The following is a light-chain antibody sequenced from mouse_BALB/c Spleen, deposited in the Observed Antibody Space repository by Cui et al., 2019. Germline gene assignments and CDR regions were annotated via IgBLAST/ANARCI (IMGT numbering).Light chain of an antibody. Sequence: ENVLTQSPAIMAASLGKKVTMTGSASSSVSSSYLHWYQQKSGASPKPLIHRTSNLASGVPARFSGSGSGTSYSLTISSVEAEDDATYYCQQWSGYPYTFGGGTKLEIK. V-gene: IGKV4-58*01. CDR3: QQWSGYPYT. CDR2: RTS. J-gene: IGKJ2*01. CDR1: SSVSSSY.